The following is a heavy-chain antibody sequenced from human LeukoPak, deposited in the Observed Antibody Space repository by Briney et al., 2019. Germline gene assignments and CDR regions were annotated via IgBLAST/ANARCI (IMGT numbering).Heavy chain of an antibody. D-gene: IGHD1-1*01. V-gene: IGHV4-31*03. CDR3: ARDTTNDGFDI. CDR2: VYYSGST. J-gene: IGHJ3*02. CDR1: GGSINSGGYY. Sequence: PSETLSLTCTVSGGSINSGGYYWSWIRQHPGKGLEWIGYVYYSGSTYYNPSLKSRVTISVDTSDNQFSLKLRSVTAADTAVYYCARDTTNDGFDIWGQGTVVTVSS.